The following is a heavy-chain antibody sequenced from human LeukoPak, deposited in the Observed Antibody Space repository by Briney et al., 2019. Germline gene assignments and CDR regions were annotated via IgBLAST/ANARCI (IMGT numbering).Heavy chain of an antibody. CDR3: ARGYCSSTSCYTTRESQNWFDP. CDR2: INHSGST. Sequence: SETLSLTCAVYGGSFSGYYWSWIRQPPGKGLEWIGEINHSGSTNYNPSLKSRVTISVDTSKNQFSLKLSSVTAADTAVYYCARGYCSSTSCYTTRESQNWFDPWGQGTLVTVSS. V-gene: IGHV4-34*01. J-gene: IGHJ5*02. CDR1: GGSFSGYY. D-gene: IGHD2-2*02.